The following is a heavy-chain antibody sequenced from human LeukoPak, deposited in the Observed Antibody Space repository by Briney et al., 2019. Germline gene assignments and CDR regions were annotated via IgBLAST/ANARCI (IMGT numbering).Heavy chain of an antibody. D-gene: IGHD1-26*01. CDR3: ARDTSGSYS. V-gene: IGHV1-69*04. CDR1: GGTFSSYA. CDR2: IIPILGIA. Sequence: ASVKVSCKASGGTFSSYAISWVRRAPGQGLEWMGRIIPILGIANYAQKFQGRVTITADKSTSTAYMELSSLRSEDTAVYYCARDTSGSYSWGQGTLVTVSS. J-gene: IGHJ4*02.